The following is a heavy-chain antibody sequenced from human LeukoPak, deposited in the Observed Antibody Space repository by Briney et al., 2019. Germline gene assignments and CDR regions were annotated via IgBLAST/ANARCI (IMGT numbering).Heavy chain of an antibody. D-gene: IGHD2-21*01. J-gene: IGHJ3*02. CDR2: IYPGDFDT. CDR1: GFNFTNYW. CDR3: ARERCSGDCYTDAFDI. V-gene: IGHV5-51*01. Sequence: GESLKISCKGSGFNFTNYWIGWVRQMPGKGLEWMGIIYPGDFDTRYSPSLQGLVTISVNRSINTAYLQWSSLKASDTAMYYCARERCSGDCYTDAFDIWGQGTMVTVS.